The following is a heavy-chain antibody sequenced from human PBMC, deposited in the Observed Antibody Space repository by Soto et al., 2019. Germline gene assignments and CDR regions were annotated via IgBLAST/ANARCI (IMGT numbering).Heavy chain of an antibody. CDR1: GGTFSSYT. D-gene: IGHD3-16*01. CDR3: ATIAFLHLGDAFDI. Sequence: QVQLVQSGAEVKKPGSSVKVSCKASGGTFSSYTISWVRQAPGRGLEWMGRIIPILGIANYAQKFQGRVTITADKSTSTAYMELSSLRSEDTAVYYCATIAFLHLGDAFDIWGQGTMVTVSS. V-gene: IGHV1-69*02. CDR2: IIPILGIA. J-gene: IGHJ3*02.